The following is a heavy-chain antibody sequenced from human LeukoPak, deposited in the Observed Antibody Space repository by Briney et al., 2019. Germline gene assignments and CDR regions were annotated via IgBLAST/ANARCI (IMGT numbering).Heavy chain of an antibody. J-gene: IGHJ4*02. CDR2: ISGSGGST. CDR1: GFTFSSYA. V-gene: IGHV3-23*01. CDR3: AKDHKRCGGDCYTYFDY. Sequence: TGGSLRLSCAASGFTFSSYAMSWVRQAPGKGLEWVSAISGSGGSTYYADSVKGRFTISRDNSKNTLYLQMNSLRAEDTAVYYCAKDHKRCGGDCYTYFDYWGQGTLVTVSS. D-gene: IGHD2-21*02.